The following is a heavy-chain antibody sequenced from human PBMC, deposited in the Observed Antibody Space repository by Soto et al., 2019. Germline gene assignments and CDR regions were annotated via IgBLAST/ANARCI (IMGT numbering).Heavy chain of an antibody. Sequence: QVTLKESGPVLVKPTETLTLTCTFSGFSFSNPRMSVSWIRQPPGKALEWLAHISSSDVKSYSTYLKSRLTILKDTSKSQVVLTMTNVDPMDTATYYCARVLYYGMDVWGQGTTVTVSS. CDR3: ARVLYYGMDV. CDR1: GFSFSNPRMS. J-gene: IGHJ6*02. V-gene: IGHV2-26*01. CDR2: ISSSDVK.